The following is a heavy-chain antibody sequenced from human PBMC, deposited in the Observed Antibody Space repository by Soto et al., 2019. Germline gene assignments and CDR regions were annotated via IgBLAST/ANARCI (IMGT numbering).Heavy chain of an antibody. CDR3: ARPLDYYYYGMDV. CDR2: ISAYNGNT. Sequence: ASVKVSCKASGYTFTSHGISWVRQAPGQGLEWMGWISAYNGNTKYAQKLQGRVTMTTDTSTSTAYMELRSLRSDDTAVYYCARPLDYYYYGMDVWGQGTTVTVSS. V-gene: IGHV1-18*01. CDR1: GYTFTSHG. J-gene: IGHJ6*02.